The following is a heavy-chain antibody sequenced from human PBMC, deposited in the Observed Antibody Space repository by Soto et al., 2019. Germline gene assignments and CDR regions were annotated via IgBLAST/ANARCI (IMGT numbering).Heavy chain of an antibody. CDR2: ISAYNGNT. D-gene: IGHD6-13*01. Sequence: ASVKVSCKASGYTFTSYGISWVRQAPGQGLEWMGWISAYNGNTDYAQKLQGRVTMTTDTSTSTAYMELRSLRSDDTAVYYCARDPYSSSWLSYYYYGMGVWGQGTTVTVSS. J-gene: IGHJ6*02. CDR3: ARDPYSSSWLSYYYYGMGV. V-gene: IGHV1-18*04. CDR1: GYTFTSYG.